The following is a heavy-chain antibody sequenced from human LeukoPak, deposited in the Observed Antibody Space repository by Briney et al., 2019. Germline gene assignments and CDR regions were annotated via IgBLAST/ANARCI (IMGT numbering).Heavy chain of an antibody. CDR3: ARRHAPYASFDY. CDR1: GYSFPSYR. Sequence: GESRKISCKGSGYSFPSYRIGWGRQMPGKGLEWIGVIYPGDSDTRYSPPFQGQVTISADKSISTAYLQWSSLKASDTAMYYCARRHAPYASFDYWGQGTLVTVSS. V-gene: IGHV5-51*01. D-gene: IGHD3-16*01. CDR2: IYPGDSDT. J-gene: IGHJ4*02.